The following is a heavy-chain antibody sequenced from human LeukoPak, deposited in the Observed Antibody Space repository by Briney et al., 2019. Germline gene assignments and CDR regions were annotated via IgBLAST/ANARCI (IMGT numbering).Heavy chain of an antibody. CDR2: LYSDGTT. J-gene: IGHJ4*02. D-gene: IGHD2-15*01. CDR1: GLSVSSNY. V-gene: IGHV3-66*01. CDR3: ARDRGRYCSGGSCHSEPGY. Sequence: GGSLRLSCAASGLSVSSNYMSWVRQAPGKGLEWVSVLYSDGTTYYADSVKGRFTISRDNAKNSLYLQMNSLRAEDTAIYYCARDRGRYCSGGSCHSEPGYWGQGTLVTVSS.